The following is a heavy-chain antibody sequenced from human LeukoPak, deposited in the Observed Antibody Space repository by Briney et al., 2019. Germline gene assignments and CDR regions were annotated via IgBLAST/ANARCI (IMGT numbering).Heavy chain of an antibody. V-gene: IGHV3-7*01. Sequence: GGSLRLSCAASGFTFSSYWMTWVRQAPGKGREGVANIKTDGSQKYYVDSVKGRFNISRDNAKNSLYLQMNSLRVDDTATYYCARGLLEWLRLDTYYFDYWGQGSQVTVSS. D-gene: IGHD3-3*01. CDR1: GFTFSSYW. CDR2: IKTDGSQK. CDR3: ARGLLEWLRLDTYYFDY. J-gene: IGHJ4*02.